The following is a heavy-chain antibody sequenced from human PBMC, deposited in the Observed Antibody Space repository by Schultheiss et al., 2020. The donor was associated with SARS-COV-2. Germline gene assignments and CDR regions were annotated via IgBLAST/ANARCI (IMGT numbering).Heavy chain of an antibody. V-gene: IGHV3-74*01. CDR2: INSDGSST. CDR3: AVAARRRGAYYYYYGMDV. CDR1: GFTFSSYG. Sequence: GGSLRLSCAASGFTFSSYGMHWVRQAPGKGLVWVSRINSDGSSTSYADSVKGRFTISRDNAKNTLYLQMNSLRAEDTAVYYCAVAARRRGAYYYYYGMDVWGQGTTVTVSS. D-gene: IGHD6-6*01. J-gene: IGHJ6*02.